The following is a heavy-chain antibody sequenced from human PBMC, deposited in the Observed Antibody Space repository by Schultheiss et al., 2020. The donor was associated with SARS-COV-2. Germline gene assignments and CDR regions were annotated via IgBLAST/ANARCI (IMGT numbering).Heavy chain of an antibody. CDR1: GYSFTSYW. Sequence: GGSLRLSCKGSGYSFTSYWIGWVRQMPGKGLEWMGIIYPGDSDTRYSPSFQGQVTISADKSISTAYLQWSSLKASDTAMYYCARRSFIVVVPAANHTYGTYYYYYMDVWGKGTTVTVSS. CDR2: IYPGDSDT. D-gene: IGHD2-2*01. CDR3: ARRSFIVVVPAANHTYGTYYYYYMDV. J-gene: IGHJ6*03. V-gene: IGHV5-51*01.